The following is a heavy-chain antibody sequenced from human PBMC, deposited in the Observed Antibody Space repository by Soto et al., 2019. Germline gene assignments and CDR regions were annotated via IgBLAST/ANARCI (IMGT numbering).Heavy chain of an antibody. CDR3: ARAVAVAADFDY. D-gene: IGHD6-19*01. Sequence: QVQLVQSAAEEKKPGASVKVSCKASGYTFTGYAMHWVRQAPGQRLEWMGWINAGNGNTKYSQKSQGRVTITRDTSASTAYMGLSSLRSEDTAVYYCARAVAVAADFDYWGQGTLGTVSS. CDR1: GYTFTGYA. V-gene: IGHV1-3*05. J-gene: IGHJ4*02. CDR2: INAGNGNT.